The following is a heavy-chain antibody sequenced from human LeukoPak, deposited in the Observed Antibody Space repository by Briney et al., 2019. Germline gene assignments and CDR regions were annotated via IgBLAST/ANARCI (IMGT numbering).Heavy chain of an antibody. J-gene: IGHJ4*02. CDR2: IYYSGST. CDR1: GGSISSYY. CDR3: ARVGSSSWPRRGYFDY. D-gene: IGHD6-13*01. Sequence: SETLSLTCTVSGGSISSYYWSWIRQPPGKGLEWIGYIYYSGSTNYNPSLKSRVTISVDTSKNQFSLKLSSVTAADTAVYYCARVGSSSWPRRGYFDYWGQGTLVTVSS. V-gene: IGHV4-59*01.